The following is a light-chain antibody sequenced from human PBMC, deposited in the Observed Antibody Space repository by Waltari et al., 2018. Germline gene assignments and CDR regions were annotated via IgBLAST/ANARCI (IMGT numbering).Light chain of an antibody. V-gene: IGLV2-14*01. CDR3: TSPTSSRTWV. Sequence: QSALTQPASVSGSPGQSITISCTGTSRDVGGYNYVPWYQHLPGTAPKVMIYEVNNRPSGVSNRFSGSKSGNTASLTISGLQAEDEADYYCTSPTSSRTWVFGGGTKLTVL. CDR2: EVN. J-gene: IGLJ3*02. CDR1: SRDVGGYNY.